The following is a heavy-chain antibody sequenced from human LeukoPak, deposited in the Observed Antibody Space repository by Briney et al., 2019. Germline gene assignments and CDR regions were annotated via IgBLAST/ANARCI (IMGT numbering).Heavy chain of an antibody. CDR1: GFSFSTYA. J-gene: IGHJ4*02. CDR3: AREIFGSGSYPGY. D-gene: IGHD3-10*01. V-gene: IGHV3-33*01. Sequence: PGGSLRLSCAASGFSFSTYAMHWVRQAPGKRLERVALIWHDASHTFYTDSVKGRFTISRDNSKNTVYLQMNSLGGEDTAVYYCAREIFGSGSYPGYWGQGTLVTVSS. CDR2: IWHDASHT.